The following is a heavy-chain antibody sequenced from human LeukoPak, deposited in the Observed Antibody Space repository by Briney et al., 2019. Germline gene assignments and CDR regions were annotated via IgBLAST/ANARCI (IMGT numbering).Heavy chain of an antibody. Sequence: ASVKVSCKASGYTFTGYYMHWVRQAPGQGLEWMGWINPNSGGTNYAQTFQGRVTMTRDTSISTAYMELSRLRSDDTAVYYCARGGYCSSTRNYYYYYYGMDVWGQGTTVTVSS. J-gene: IGHJ6*02. V-gene: IGHV1-2*02. CDR2: INPNSGGT. CDR1: GYTFTGYY. D-gene: IGHD2-2*03. CDR3: ARGGYCSSTRNYYYYYYGMDV.